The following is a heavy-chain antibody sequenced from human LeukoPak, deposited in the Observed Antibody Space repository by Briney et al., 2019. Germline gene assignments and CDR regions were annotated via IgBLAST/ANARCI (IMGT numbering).Heavy chain of an antibody. CDR1: GGSISSYY. CDR3: ARGSPYCGGDCYSSGFFDY. V-gene: IGHV4-59*01. CDR2: IYYSGSN. Sequence: PSETLSLTCTVSGGSISSYYWSWIRQPPGKGLEWIGYIYYSGSNNYNPSLKSRVTISVDTSKNQFSLKLSSVTAADTAVYYCARGSPYCGGDCYSSGFFDYWGQGTLVTVSS. D-gene: IGHD2-21*02. J-gene: IGHJ4*02.